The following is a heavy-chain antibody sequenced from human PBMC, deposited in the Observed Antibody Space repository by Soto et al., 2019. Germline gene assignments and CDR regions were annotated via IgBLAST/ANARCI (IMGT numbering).Heavy chain of an antibody. CDR1: GGSGRGYY. CDR2: IKHSGST. V-gene: IGHV4-34*01. CDR3: ARGADRTSNNESNWFDP. Sequence: QVQLQQWGAGLLKPSETLSLTCAVDGGSGRGYYWSWIRHPPGTGLELIGEIKHSGSTNYNPSRKRRVTISVDTSKNQFSLKLSSVIAADTAVYYCARGADRTSNNESNWFDPWGQGTLVTVSA. J-gene: IGHJ5*02. D-gene: IGHD4-4*01.